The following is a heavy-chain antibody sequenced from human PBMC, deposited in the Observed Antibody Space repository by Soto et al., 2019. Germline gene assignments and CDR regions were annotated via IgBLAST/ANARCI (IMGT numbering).Heavy chain of an antibody. CDR2: IIPILGIA. D-gene: IGHD5-12*01. CDR3: ATRKVAREGGYYYYGMDV. Sequence: QVQLVQSGAEVKKPGSSVKVSCKASGGTFSSYTISWVRQAPGQGLEWMGRIIPILGIANYAQKFQGRGTTTADKSTRAGYMGLRSLRSEDMAVYYCATRKVAREGGYYYYGMDVWGQGTTVTVSS. J-gene: IGHJ6*02. V-gene: IGHV1-69*02. CDR1: GGTFSSYT.